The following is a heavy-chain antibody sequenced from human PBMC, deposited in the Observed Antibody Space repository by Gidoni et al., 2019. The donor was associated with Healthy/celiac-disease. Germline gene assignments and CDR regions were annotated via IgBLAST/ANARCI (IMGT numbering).Heavy chain of an antibody. Sequence: QVQLVESGGGVVQPGRSLRLSCAASGFTFSSYCMHWVRQAPGKGLEWVAVISYDGSNKYYADYVKGRFTISRDNYKNTLYLQMNSLRAEDTAVYYCAKESRAAAGTWADYFDYWGQGTLVTVSS. CDR1: GFTFSSYC. D-gene: IGHD6-13*01. CDR2: ISYDGSNK. CDR3: AKESRAAAGTWADYFDY. J-gene: IGHJ4*02. V-gene: IGHV3-30*18.